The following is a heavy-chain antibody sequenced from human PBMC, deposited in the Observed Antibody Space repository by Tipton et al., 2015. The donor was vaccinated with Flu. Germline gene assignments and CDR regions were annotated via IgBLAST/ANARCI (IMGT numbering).Heavy chain of an antibody. D-gene: IGHD2/OR15-2a*01. J-gene: IGHJ4*02. CDR3: AIFKNPGH. V-gene: IGHV3-7*01. Sequence: SLRLSCAASGFAFSSYWVLWVRQAPGKGLEWVANINEDGSTTYYLGSVRGRFTISRDNDRNSVFLQMNSLRVEDTALYYCAIFKNPGHWGQGTLVTVSS. CDR1: GFAFSSYW. CDR2: INEDGSTT.